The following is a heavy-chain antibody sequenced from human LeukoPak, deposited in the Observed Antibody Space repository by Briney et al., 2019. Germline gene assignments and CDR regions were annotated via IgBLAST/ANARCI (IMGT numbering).Heavy chain of an antibody. J-gene: IGHJ4*02. CDR2: IYHSGST. CDR3: ARANDILTGYPYDKYYFDY. V-gene: IGHV4-4*02. Sequence: MTSGTLSLTCAVSGGSISSSNWWSWIRQPPGKGLEWIGEIYHSGSTNYNPSLKSRVTISVDKSKTQFSLKLSSVTAADTAVYYCARANDILTGYPYDKYYFDYWGQGTLVTVSS. CDR1: GGSISSSNW. D-gene: IGHD3-9*01.